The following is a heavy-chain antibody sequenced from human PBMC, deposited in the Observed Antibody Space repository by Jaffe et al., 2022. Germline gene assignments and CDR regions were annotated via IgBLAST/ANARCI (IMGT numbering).Heavy chain of an antibody. Sequence: QVQLVESGGGVVQPGGSLRLSCAASGFTFSSYGMHWVRQAPGKGLEWVAFIRYDGSNKYYADSVKGRFTISRDNSKNTLYLQMNSLRAEDTAVYYCAKRALLTMVRGAPQPARHRYYAFDIWGQGTMVTVSS. J-gene: IGHJ3*02. CDR1: GFTFSSYG. CDR2: IRYDGSNK. CDR3: AKRALLTMVRGAPQPARHRYYAFDI. D-gene: IGHD3-10*01. V-gene: IGHV3-30*02.